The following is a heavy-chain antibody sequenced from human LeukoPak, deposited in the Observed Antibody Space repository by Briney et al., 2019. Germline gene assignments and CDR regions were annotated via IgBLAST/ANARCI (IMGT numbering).Heavy chain of an antibody. CDR2: IHTSGST. V-gene: IGHV4-4*09. J-gene: IGHJ4*02. D-gene: IGHD2-15*01. Sequence: PSETLSLTCTVSGDSTGTYYWSWIRLPPGKGLEWLGYIHTSGSTNYNPSLKSRLTMSVDTSKNEFSLKLYSVTAADTAVYYCARPGQSNWWVYFNYWGQGTMVTVSS. CDR1: GDSTGTYY. CDR3: ARPGQSNWWVYFNY.